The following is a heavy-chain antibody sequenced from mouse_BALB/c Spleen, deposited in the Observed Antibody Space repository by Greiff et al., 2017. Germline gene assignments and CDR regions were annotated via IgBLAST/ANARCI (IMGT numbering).Heavy chain of an antibody. CDR2: INPSTGYT. CDR1: GYTFTSYW. V-gene: IGHV1-7*01. CDR3: ARERWYFDV. J-gene: IGHJ1*01. Sequence: QVQLQQSGAELAKPGASVKMSCKASGYTFTSYWMHWVKQRPGQGLEWIGYINPSTGYTEYNQKFKDKATLTADKSSSTAYMQLSSLTSEDSAVYYCARERWYFDVWGAGTTVTVSS.